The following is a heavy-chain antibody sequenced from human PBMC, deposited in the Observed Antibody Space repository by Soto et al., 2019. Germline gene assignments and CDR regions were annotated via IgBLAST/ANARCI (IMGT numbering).Heavy chain of an antibody. J-gene: IGHJ4*02. CDR2: ITTNGHT. Sequence: EVHLLESGGVLVQPGESLRLSCETSGFTFSNCVMTWVRQXXXXXLDWVSVITTNGHTDYADSXKGRFTISRDNSKNTVYLQMNSLXAEXTAVYYCAKGLLNGRWYAADWGQGTLVTVSS. V-gene: IGHV3-23*01. CDR1: GFTFSNCV. D-gene: IGHD6-13*01. CDR3: AKGLLNGRWYAAD.